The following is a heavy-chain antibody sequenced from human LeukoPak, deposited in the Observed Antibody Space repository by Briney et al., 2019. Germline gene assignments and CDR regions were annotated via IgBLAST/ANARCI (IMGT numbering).Heavy chain of an antibody. D-gene: IGHD1-26*01. Sequence: SETLSLTCTVSGGSISSYYWSWIRQPPGKGLEWIGHIYYSGSTNYNPSLKSRVTISVDTSKNQFSLKLSSVTAADTAVYYCAGLRGSYWVYWGQGTLVTVSS. CDR3: AGLRGSYWVY. CDR1: GGSISSYY. V-gene: IGHV4-59*01. CDR2: IYYSGST. J-gene: IGHJ4*02.